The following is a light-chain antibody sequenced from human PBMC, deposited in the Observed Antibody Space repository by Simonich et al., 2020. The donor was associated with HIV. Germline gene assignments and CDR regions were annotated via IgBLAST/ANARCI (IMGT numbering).Light chain of an antibody. CDR2: YVT. CDR3: HQSSSLPCT. Sequence: EIVLIQTPDFQSVTPKEKATITCRTSQGISGNLHWYQQKPEQSPKLLIKYVTQSVTGVPSRFSGSESVTDFTLTISSLEAEDAATYYCHQSSSLPCTFGQGTKLEI. V-gene: IGKV6-21*01. J-gene: IGKJ2*02. CDR1: QGISGN.